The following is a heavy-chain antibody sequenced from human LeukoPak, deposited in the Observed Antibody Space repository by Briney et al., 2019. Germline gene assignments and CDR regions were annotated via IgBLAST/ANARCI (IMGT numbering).Heavy chain of an antibody. V-gene: IGHV3-66*01. CDR2: FYSGGST. Sequence: PGGSLRLSCAASGFTVSSNYMSWVRQAPGKGLEWVSVFYSGGSTYYADSVKGRFTISRDNSKNTLYLQMNSLRAEDTAVYYCARGPRTDAFDIWGQGTMVTVSS. J-gene: IGHJ3*02. CDR3: ARGPRTDAFDI. CDR1: GFTVSSNY.